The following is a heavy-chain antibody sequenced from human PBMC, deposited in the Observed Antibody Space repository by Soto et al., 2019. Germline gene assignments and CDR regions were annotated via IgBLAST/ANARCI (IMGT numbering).Heavy chain of an antibody. CDR2: IKSKTDGGTT. J-gene: IGHJ4*02. V-gene: IGHV3-15*07. Sequence: EVQLVESGGGLVKPGGSLRLSCAASGFTFSNAWMNWVRQAPGKGLEWVGRIKSKTDGGTTDYAAHVKGKFTISRDDTTISRYLQMNSLKTEYTAVYYCTTDHCAYGDYVQYFDYWGQGTLVTVSS. CDR1: GFTFSNAW. D-gene: IGHD4-17*01. CDR3: TTDHCAYGDYVQYFDY.